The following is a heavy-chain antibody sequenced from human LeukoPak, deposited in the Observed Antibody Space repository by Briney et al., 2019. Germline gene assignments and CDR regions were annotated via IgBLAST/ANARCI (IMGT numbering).Heavy chain of an antibody. Sequence: SVKVSCKASGGTFSSYAISWVRQAPGQGLEWMGRIIPIFGKANYAQKFQGRVTITTDESTSTAYMELSSLRSEDTAVYYCARERVVAGSPYREYYWGQGTLVTVSS. J-gene: IGHJ4*02. CDR3: ARERVVAGSPYREYY. CDR1: GGTFSSYA. V-gene: IGHV1-69*05. D-gene: IGHD6-19*01. CDR2: IIPIFGKA.